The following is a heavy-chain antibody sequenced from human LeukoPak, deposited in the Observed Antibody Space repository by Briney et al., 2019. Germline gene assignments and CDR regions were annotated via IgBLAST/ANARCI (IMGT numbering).Heavy chain of an antibody. J-gene: IGHJ4*02. CDR2: IYYSGST. D-gene: IGHD3-22*01. V-gene: IGHV4-31*03. CDR1: GGSISSGGYY. CDR3: ARGQDYYDSSGPHAVLDY. Sequence: SQTLSLTCTVSGGSISSGGYYWSWIRQHPGKGLECIGYIYYSGSTYYNPSLKSRVTISVDTSKNQFSLKLSSVTAADTAVYYCARGQDYYDSSGPHAVLDYWGQGTLVTVSS.